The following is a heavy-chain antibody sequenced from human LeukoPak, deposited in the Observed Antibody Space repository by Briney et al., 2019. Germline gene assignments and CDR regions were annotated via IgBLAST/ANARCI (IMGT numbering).Heavy chain of an antibody. Sequence: ASVKVSFKASGYTFTGGYYIHWVRQAPGQGPEWMGWINPQTGGTKYAQKFQGRVTMTRDTSNSTAYMELSRLKSDDTAMYYCARNGNTNSDYDRVDYWGQGTLVTVSS. CDR1: GYTFTGGYY. CDR3: ARNGNTNSDYDRVDY. V-gene: IGHV1-2*02. J-gene: IGHJ4*02. CDR2: INPQTGGT. D-gene: IGHD4/OR15-4a*01.